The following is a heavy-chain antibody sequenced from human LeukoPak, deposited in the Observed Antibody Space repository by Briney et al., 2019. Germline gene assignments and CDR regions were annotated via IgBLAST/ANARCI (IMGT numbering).Heavy chain of an antibody. V-gene: IGHV3-72*01. D-gene: IGHD1-26*01. CDR3: VRVKSGSFKPFDY. CDR2: TRNKAKNYKT. CDR1: GFSLSDHY. Sequence: GGTLRLSCAASGFSLSDHYMDWVRQAPGKGLEWVGCTRNKAKNYKTTYAASVEGRFTISRDDSKNSLYLQMNSLKTEDTAVYYCVRVKSGSFKPFDYWGQGTQVIVSS. J-gene: IGHJ4*02.